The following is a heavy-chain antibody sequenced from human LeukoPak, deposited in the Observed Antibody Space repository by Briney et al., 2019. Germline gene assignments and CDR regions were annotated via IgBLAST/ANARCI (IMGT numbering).Heavy chain of an antibody. D-gene: IGHD6-19*01. Sequence: GGSLRLSCAASGFTFSSYGMHWVRQAPGKGLEWVAVISYDGSNKYYADSVKGRFTISRDNSKNTLYLQMNTLRAEDTAVYYCAKDGLVRIAVAGDLDYWGQGTLVTVSS. CDR3: AKDGLVRIAVAGDLDY. V-gene: IGHV3-30*18. CDR1: GFTFSSYG. J-gene: IGHJ4*02. CDR2: ISYDGSNK.